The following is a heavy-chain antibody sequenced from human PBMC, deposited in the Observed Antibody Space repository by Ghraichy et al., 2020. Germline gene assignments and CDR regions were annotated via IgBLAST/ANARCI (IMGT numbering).Heavy chain of an antibody. CDR2: INTDGSNK. CDR3: ASNRWG. CDR1: GFTFSSYW. D-gene: IGHD2/OR15-2a*01. J-gene: IGHJ4*02. V-gene: IGHV3-7*01. Sequence: GESPNISCAASGFTFSSYWMYWVRQAPGKGLEWVANINTDGSNKYYVDSVKGRFTISRDNAKNSLFLLMNSLRAEDTAVYYCASNRWGWGQGTLVTVSS.